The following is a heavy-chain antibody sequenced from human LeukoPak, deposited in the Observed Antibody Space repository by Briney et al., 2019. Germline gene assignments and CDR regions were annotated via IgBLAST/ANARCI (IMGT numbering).Heavy chain of an antibody. V-gene: IGHV4-39*01. CDR3: ARRRVVGATSFDY. D-gene: IGHD1-26*01. J-gene: IGHJ4*02. CDR1: GGSISSSSYY. CDR2: IYYSGST. Sequence: SETLSLTCTVSGGSISSSSYYWGWLRQPPGKGLEWIGSIYYSGSTYYNPSLKSRVTISVDTSKNQFSLKLSSVTAADTAVYYCARRRVVGATSFDYWGQGTLVTVSS.